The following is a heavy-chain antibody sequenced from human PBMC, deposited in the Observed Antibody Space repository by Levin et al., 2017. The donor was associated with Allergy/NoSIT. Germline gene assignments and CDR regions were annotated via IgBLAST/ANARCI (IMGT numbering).Heavy chain of an antibody. J-gene: IGHJ4*02. Sequence: GESLKISCKASGYTFTGYYMHWVRQAPGQGLEWMGWINPNSGGTNYAQKFQGRVTMTRDTSISTAYMELSRLRSDDTAVYYCARLSYGSYWGQGTLVTVSS. CDR1: GYTFTGYY. D-gene: IGHD5-18*01. CDR2: INPNSGGT. V-gene: IGHV1-2*02. CDR3: ARLSYGSY.